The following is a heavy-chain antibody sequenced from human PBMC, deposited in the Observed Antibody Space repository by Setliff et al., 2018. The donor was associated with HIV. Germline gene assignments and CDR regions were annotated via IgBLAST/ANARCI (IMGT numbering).Heavy chain of an antibody. V-gene: IGHV3-21*06. D-gene: IGHD3-22*01. Sequence: GGSLRLSCAASGFTFSNAWMSWVRQAPGKGLEWVSTIDDNGDYIEYAPSVKGRFIISRDNVKSLVYLQMNSLRADDTAVYYCARGDSNVYYYVYPDYWGQGTLVTVSS. CDR2: IDDNGDYI. CDR1: GFTFSNAW. J-gene: IGHJ4*02. CDR3: ARGDSNVYYYVYPDY.